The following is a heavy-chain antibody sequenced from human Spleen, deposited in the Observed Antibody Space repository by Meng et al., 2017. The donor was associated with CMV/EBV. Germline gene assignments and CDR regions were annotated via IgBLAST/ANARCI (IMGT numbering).Heavy chain of an antibody. V-gene: IGHV3-48*03. CDR3: ARDLSSGSRADYFQY. D-gene: IGHD6-6*01. CDR1: GFIFSSYE. CDR2: ISSSGRII. J-gene: IGHJ1*01. Sequence: GGSLRLSCAASGFIFSSYEMNWVRQAPGKGLEWVSYISSSGRIIHYADSVKGRFTISRDNAKKLLFLEMNSLRAEDTAVYYCARDLSSGSRADYFQYWGQGTLVIVS.